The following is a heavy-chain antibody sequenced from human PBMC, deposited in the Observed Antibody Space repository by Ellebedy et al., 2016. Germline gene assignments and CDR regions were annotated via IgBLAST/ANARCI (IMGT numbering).Heavy chain of an antibody. CDR1: GYTLTELS. CDR3: ARFGGPYCSSTSCYKSRYYYYGMDV. J-gene: IGHJ6*02. V-gene: IGHV1-24*01. CDR2: FDPEDGET. D-gene: IGHD2-2*02. Sequence: ASVKVSCXVSGYTLTELSMHWVRQAPGKGLEWMGGFDPEDGETIYAQKFQGRVTITADKSTSTAYMELSSLRSEDTAVYYCARFGGPYCSSTSCYKSRYYYYGMDVWGQGTTVTVSS.